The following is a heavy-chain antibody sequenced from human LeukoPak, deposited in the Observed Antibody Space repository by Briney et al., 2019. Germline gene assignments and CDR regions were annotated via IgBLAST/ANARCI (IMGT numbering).Heavy chain of an antibody. D-gene: IGHD5-18*01. CDR3: ARHEEGYSYLYYFDY. Sequence: SETLSLTCTVSGVSISSSSYYWGWIRQPPGKGLEWIGSIYYSGSTHYNPSLKSRVTISVDTSKNQFSLNLSSVTAADTAVYYCARHEEGYSYLYYFDYWGQGTLVTVSS. J-gene: IGHJ4*02. CDR1: GVSISSSSYY. V-gene: IGHV4-39*01. CDR2: IYYSGST.